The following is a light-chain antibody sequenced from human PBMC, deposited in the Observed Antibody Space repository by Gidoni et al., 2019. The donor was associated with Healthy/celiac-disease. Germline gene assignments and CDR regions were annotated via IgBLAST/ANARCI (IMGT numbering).Light chain of an antibody. CDR3: QQYGSSQYT. CDR2: GAS. V-gene: IGKV3-20*01. CDR1: QSVSSSY. J-gene: IGKJ2*01. Sequence: EIVLTQSPGTLSLSPGERATLSCRASQSVSSSYLAWYQQKPGQAPRLLIYGASSRATGIPDRFSGSGSGTDFTLTISRLEPYDFAVYYCQQYGSSQYTFGQGTKLEIQ.